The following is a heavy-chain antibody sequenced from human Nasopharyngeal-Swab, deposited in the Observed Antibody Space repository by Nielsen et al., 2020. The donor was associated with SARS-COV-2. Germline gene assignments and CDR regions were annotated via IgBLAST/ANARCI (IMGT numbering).Heavy chain of an antibody. CDR2: ISSSSSYI. J-gene: IGHJ4*02. D-gene: IGHD3-3*01. V-gene: IGHV3-21*01. CDR3: ARAQNVLRFLEWTQPFDY. Sequence: WIRQPPGKGLEWVSSISSSSSYIYYADSVKGRFTISRDNAKNSLYLQMNSLRAEDTAVYYCARAQNVLRFLEWTQPFDYWGQGTLVTVFS.